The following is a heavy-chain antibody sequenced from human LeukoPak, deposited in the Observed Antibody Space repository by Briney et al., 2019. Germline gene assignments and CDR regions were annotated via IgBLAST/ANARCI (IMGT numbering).Heavy chain of an antibody. CDR3: ARGSDAKPRVAAGTINAFDI. CDR2: INHSGST. CDR1: GGSFSGYY. J-gene: IGHJ3*02. Sequence: SETLSLTCAVYGGSFSGYYWSWIRQPPGKGLEWIGEINHSGSTNYNPSLKSRVTISVDTSKNQSSLKLSSVTAADTAVYYCARGSDAKPRVAAGTINAFDIWGQGTMVTVSS. D-gene: IGHD6-13*01. V-gene: IGHV4-34*01.